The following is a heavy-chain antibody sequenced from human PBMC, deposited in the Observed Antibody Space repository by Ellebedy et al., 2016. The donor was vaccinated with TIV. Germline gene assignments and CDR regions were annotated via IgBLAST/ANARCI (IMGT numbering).Heavy chain of an antibody. D-gene: IGHD3-22*01. Sequence: SETLSLXXTVSGASISSYHWGWIRQPLGRGLEWIGYILYSGSTNYSPSLKSRVTISTDTSKNQLSLKLNSVTAADTAVYYCARKGDYDSTPSDYWGQGTLVTVSS. CDR1: GASISSYH. V-gene: IGHV4-59*08. CDR3: ARKGDYDSTPSDY. J-gene: IGHJ4*02. CDR2: ILYSGST.